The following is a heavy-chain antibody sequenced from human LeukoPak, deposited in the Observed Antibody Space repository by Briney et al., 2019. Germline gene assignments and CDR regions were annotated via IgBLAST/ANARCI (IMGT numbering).Heavy chain of an antibody. CDR2: LSADNGNT. J-gene: IGHJ4*02. Sequence: GASVKVSCKASGGTFSSYAISWVRQAPGQGLEWMGWLSADNGNTNYAQKFQGRVTMTTDTSTSTVYMELRSLRFDDTAVYYCAGQSGFWSGPDYWGQGTLVTVSS. V-gene: IGHV1-18*01. CDR1: GGTFSSYA. D-gene: IGHD3-3*01. CDR3: AGQSGFWSGPDY.